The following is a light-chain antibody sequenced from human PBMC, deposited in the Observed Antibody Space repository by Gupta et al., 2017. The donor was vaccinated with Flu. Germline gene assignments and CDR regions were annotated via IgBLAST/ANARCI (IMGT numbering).Light chain of an antibody. CDR2: EAS. Sequence: DIQMTQSRSSLSASVGDRVTITCQSSQDIGNYLNWYQQKPGKAPRLLIYEASYLETGVPSRFSGSRSGTDFTFTISSLQPEDIATYYCQQRASFGQGTKLDIK. J-gene: IGKJ2*03. CDR3: QQRAS. V-gene: IGKV1-33*01. CDR1: QDIGNY.